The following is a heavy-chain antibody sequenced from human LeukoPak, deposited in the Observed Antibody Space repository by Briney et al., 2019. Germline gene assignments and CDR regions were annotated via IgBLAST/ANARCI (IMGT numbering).Heavy chain of an antibody. V-gene: IGHV3-30-3*01. J-gene: IGHJ4*02. Sequence: GRSLRLSCAASGFTFSSYAMHWVRQAPGKGLEWVAVISYDGSNKYYADSVKGRFTISRDNSKNTLCLQMNSLRAEDTAVYYCARGQVMTYWGQGTLVTVSS. CDR1: GFTFSSYA. CDR3: ARGQVMTY. CDR2: ISYDGSNK. D-gene: IGHD2-21*02.